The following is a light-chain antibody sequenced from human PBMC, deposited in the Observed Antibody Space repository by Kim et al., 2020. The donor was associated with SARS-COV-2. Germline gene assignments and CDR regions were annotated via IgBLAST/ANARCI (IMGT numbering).Light chain of an antibody. CDR1: SGHSSYA. CDR2: LNSDGSH. V-gene: IGLV4-69*01. Sequence: SLKLTCTLSSGHSSYAIAWHQQQPETGPRYLMKLNSDGSHSKGDGIPDRFSGSSSGAERYLTITSLQSEDESNYDCQTWGTGIQVFGGGTQLTVL. CDR3: QTWGTGIQV. J-gene: IGLJ3*02.